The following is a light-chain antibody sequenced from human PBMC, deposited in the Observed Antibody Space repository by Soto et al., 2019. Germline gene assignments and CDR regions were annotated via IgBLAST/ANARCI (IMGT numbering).Light chain of an antibody. CDR1: QDINDW. J-gene: IGKJ1*01. CDR2: KAS. CDR3: QQYNSYPWA. V-gene: IGKV1-5*03. Sequence: DIQMTQSPSTLSASVGDRVTITCRASQDINDWLAWYQQKPGKAPKLLIYKASSLESGVPSRFSGSGSGTEFTLTISSLQPDDFATYYCQQYNSYPWAFGQGTKVDIK.